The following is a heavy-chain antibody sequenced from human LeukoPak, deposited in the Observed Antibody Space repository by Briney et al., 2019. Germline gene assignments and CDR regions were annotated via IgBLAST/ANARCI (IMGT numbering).Heavy chain of an antibody. J-gene: IGHJ5*02. V-gene: IGHV4-39*01. Sequence: SETLSLTCTVSGGSISSSSYSWGWIRQPPGKGLEWIGNIHYSGSTYYNPSLKSRVTISVDTSKNQFSLKLSSVTAADTAMYYCASLKEGGAAHWFDPWGQGTLVTVSS. CDR2: IHYSGST. D-gene: IGHD6-6*01. CDR3: ASLKEGGAAHWFDP. CDR1: GGSISSSSYS.